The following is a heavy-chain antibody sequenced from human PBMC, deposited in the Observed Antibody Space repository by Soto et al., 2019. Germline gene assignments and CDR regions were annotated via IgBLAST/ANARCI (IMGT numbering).Heavy chain of an antibody. CDR2: VYYTGDT. CDR3: VRQGIDYLHGLVDV. J-gene: IGHJ6*02. D-gene: IGHD4-17*01. CDR1: SGPDRSHN. Sequence: QVQLQQSGTRLVKPSETLSLTCTVSSGPDRSHNWGWIRQPPGRGLEWIGYVYYTGDTAYNPSIRGRVTISADTSTNDISLTLNSVTAADTAVYYCVRQGIDYLHGLVDVWGQGTTVSVCS. V-gene: IGHV4-59*08.